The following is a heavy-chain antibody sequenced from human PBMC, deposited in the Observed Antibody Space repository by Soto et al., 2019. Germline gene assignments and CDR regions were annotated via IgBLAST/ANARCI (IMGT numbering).Heavy chain of an antibody. CDR3: AKSTDCRSTSCYPYYYYMDV. D-gene: IGHD2-2*01. CDR2: ISGNGGST. CDR1: GFTFSTSA. Sequence: GGSLRLSCAASGFTFSTSAMSWARQAPGKGLEWVSTISGNGGSTYNADSVKGRFTISRDNSKNTLYLQMNSLRAEDTAVYYCAKSTDCRSTSCYPYYYYMDVWGKGTTVTVSS. J-gene: IGHJ6*03. V-gene: IGHV3-23*01.